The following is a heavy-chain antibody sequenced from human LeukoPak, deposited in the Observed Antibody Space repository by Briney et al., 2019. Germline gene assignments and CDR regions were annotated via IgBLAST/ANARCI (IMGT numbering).Heavy chain of an antibody. D-gene: IGHD7-27*01. V-gene: IGHV4-38-2*02. CDR2: IYHSGST. Sequence: PSETLSLTCTVSGDSISSYYWSWIRQPPGKGLEWIGSIYHSGSTYYNPSLKSRVTISVDTSKNQFSLKLSSVTAADTAVYYCARLLETGDNWFDPWGQGTLVTVSS. J-gene: IGHJ5*02. CDR3: ARLLETGDNWFDP. CDR1: GDSISSYY.